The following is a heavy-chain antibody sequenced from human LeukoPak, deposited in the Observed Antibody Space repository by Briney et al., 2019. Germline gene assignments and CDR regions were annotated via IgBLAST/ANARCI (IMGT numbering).Heavy chain of an antibody. V-gene: IGHV1-2*02. J-gene: IGHJ4*02. CDR1: GYTFTGYY. D-gene: IGHD2-15*01. CDR3: ASRPDQHLLYYFDY. Sequence: ATVKVSCKASGYTFTGYYMHWVRQAPGQGLEWMGWINPNSGGTTYAQKFQGRVTMTSDASISTAYMELSSLRSDDTAVYYCASRPDQHLLYYFDYWGQGALVTVSS. CDR2: INPNSGGT.